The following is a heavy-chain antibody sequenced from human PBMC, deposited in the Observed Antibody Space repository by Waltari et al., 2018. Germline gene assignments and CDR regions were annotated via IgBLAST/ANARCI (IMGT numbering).Heavy chain of an antibody. CDR2: VIPIFGTA. Sequence: QVQLVQSGAEVKKPGSSVKFSCKASGGTFSSYAISWVRQAPGQGLEWMGGVIPIFGTANYAQKCQGRVTITADESTSTAYMELSSLRSEDTAVYYSCITMVRGDGKYAFDIWGQGTMVTVSS. CDR1: GGTFSSYA. CDR3: CITMVRGDGKYAFDI. V-gene: IGHV1-69*01. J-gene: IGHJ3*02. D-gene: IGHD3-10*01.